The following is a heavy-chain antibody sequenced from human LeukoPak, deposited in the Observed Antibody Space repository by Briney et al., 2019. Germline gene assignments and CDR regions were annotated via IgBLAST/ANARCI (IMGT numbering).Heavy chain of an antibody. J-gene: IGHJ4*02. V-gene: IGHV4-4*07. D-gene: IGHD2-2*01. Sequence: SETLSLTCTVSGASISSYYWTWIRQPAGKGLEWIGRIYTSGSTNYNPSLKSRVAMSVDTSKNQVSLKLSSVTAADTAVYYCARLSADSSSSRGFDYWGQGTLVTVSS. CDR2: IYTSGST. CDR3: ARLSADSSSSRGFDY. CDR1: GASISSYY.